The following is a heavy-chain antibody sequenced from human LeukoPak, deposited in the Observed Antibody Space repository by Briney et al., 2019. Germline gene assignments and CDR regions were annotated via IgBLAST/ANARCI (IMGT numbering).Heavy chain of an antibody. CDR2: IIPIFGTA. CDR3: ARTSTGDLRDYYYYYMDV. CDR1: GGTFSSYA. V-gene: IGHV1-69*05. Sequence: ASVKVSCKASGGTFSSYAISWVRQAPGQGLEWMGGIIPIFGTANYAQKFQGRVTITTDESTSTAYMELSSLRSEDTAVYYCARTSTGDLRDYYYYYMDVWGKGTTVTVSS. D-gene: IGHD7-27*01. J-gene: IGHJ6*03.